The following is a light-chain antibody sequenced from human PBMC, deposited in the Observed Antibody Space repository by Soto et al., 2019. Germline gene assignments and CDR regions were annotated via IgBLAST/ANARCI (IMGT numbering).Light chain of an antibody. CDR1: RSDVGGYNY. Sequence: QSALTQPASVSRSPGQSITISCTGTRSDVGGYNYVSWYQQHPGKAPKLMIYAVSNRPSGVSNRFSGSKSGNTATLTISGLQAEDEADYYCCSYTVSGTYVFGTGTKVTVL. J-gene: IGLJ1*01. CDR3: CSYTVSGTYV. CDR2: AVS. V-gene: IGLV2-14*01.